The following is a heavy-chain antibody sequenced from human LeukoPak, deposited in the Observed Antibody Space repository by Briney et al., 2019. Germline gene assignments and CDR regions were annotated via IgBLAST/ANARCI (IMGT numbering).Heavy chain of an antibody. V-gene: IGHV4-34*01. Sequence: SETLSLTCAVFGGSFSGYFWSWIRQPAGKGLEWIGEINESGSTYYNPSLTSRVTISVDTSKNQFSLKLSSVTAADTALYYCARVRPTYSTGWYGADYWGQGTLVTVSS. CDR1: GGSFSGYF. CDR2: INESGST. CDR3: ARVRPTYSTGWYGADY. J-gene: IGHJ4*02. D-gene: IGHD6-19*01.